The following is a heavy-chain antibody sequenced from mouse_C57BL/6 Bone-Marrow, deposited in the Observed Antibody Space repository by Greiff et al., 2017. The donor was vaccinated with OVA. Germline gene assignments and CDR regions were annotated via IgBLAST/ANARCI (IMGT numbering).Heavy chain of an antibody. D-gene: IGHD1-1*01. CDR2: IYPRSGNT. CDR1: GYTFTSYG. J-gene: IGHJ2*01. Sequence: VMLVESGAELARPGASVKLSCKASGYTFTSYGISWVKQRTGQGLEWIGEIYPRSGNTYYNEKFKGKATLTADKSSSTAYMELRSLTSEDSAVYFCARPLRFFDYWGQGTTLTVSS. CDR3: ARPLRFFDY. V-gene: IGHV1-81*01.